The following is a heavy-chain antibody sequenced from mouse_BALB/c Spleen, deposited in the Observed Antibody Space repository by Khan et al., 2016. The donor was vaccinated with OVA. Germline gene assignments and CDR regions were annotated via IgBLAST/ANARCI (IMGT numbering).Heavy chain of an antibody. J-gene: IGHJ3*01. CDR1: GYTFTNYG. Sequence: QVQLKQSGPVLMKPGASVKISCKASGYTFTNYGMHWVHQTPGQGLEWIGDINPYTADPKYDYEFKGRANFTLVTSASTAYLELSILTNEDTATYFGARTSYYVGWMEYWGQGTPVTVSA. CDR2: INPYTADP. CDR3: ARTSYYVGWMEY. D-gene: IGHD1-1*01. V-gene: IGHV9-3-1*01.